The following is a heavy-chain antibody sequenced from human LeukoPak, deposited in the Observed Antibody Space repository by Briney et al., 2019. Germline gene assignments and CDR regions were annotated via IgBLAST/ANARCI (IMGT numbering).Heavy chain of an antibody. J-gene: IGHJ6*04. V-gene: IGHV3-66*01. Sequence: PGGSLRLSCAASRFTVSSKYMSWVRQVPGKGLEWVSVIYSGGSTYYADSVKGRFTISRDNAKNSLYLQMNSLRAEDTAVYYCAELGITMIGGVWGKGTTVTISS. D-gene: IGHD3-10*02. CDR2: IYSGGST. CDR1: RFTVSSKY. CDR3: AELGITMIGGV.